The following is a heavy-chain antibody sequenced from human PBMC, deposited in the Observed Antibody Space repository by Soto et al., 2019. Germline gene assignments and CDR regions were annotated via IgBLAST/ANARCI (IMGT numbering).Heavy chain of an antibody. CDR1: GFTFSRYA. CDR2: IGDRGTTT. CDR3: AKDRLGDYYYYGMDV. Sequence: EVQLLQSGGGLVQPGGSLRLSCVGSGFTFSRYAMIWVRQTPGKGLEWVSGIGDRGTTTYYADSVKGRSTISRDNSGNTLFLQMTSLRAEDTAVYYCAKDRLGDYYYYGMDVWGQGTTVTVS. D-gene: IGHD4-17*01. V-gene: IGHV3-23*01. J-gene: IGHJ6*02.